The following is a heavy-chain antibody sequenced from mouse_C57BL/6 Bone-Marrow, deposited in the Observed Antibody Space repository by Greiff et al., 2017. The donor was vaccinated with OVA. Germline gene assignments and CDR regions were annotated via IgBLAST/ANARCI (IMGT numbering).Heavy chain of an antibody. CDR3: ARSLRRGY. D-gene: IGHD2-12*01. V-gene: IGHV1-64*01. CDR1: VSPFPLYW. CDR2: IHPNSGST. J-gene: IGHJ2*01. Sequence: VQLQQPGAELVNPVSSVTLSCTSSVSPFPLYWMPWLTQSPGHGLAWIGMIHPNSGSTHYNEKFKSKATLTVDKSSSTAYMQLSSLTSEDSAVYYCARSLRRGYWGQGTTLTVSS.